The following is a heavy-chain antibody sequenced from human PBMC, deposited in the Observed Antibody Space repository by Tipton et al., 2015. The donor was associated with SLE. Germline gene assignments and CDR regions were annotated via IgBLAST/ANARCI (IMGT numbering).Heavy chain of an antibody. J-gene: IGHJ5*02. V-gene: IGHV4-31*03. CDR1: GDSISSGDYY. CDR3: ARVGAASGARYFDP. Sequence: TLSLTCTVSGDSISSGDYYWNWIRQHPGKGLEWLAYIFYSGSTYYNPSLKSRLNISVDRSNNQFSLKLTSVTAADTAVYYCARVGAASGARYFDPWGQGMLVTVSS. CDR2: IFYSGST. D-gene: IGHD3-16*01.